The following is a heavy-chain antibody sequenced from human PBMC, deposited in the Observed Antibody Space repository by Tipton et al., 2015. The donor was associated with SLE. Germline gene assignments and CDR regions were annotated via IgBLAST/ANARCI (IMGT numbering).Heavy chain of an antibody. V-gene: IGHV4-39*07. J-gene: IGHJ4*02. CDR2: IHYSGST. D-gene: IGHD3-10*01. CDR1: GDSLSSSSYY. Sequence: GLVKPSETLSLTCTVSGDSLSSSSYYWGWIRQPPGKGLEWIGSIHYSGSTNYNPSLKSRVTISVDTSKNQFSLKLTSVTAADTAVYYCARGAYGSGTYSTSYFEYWGQGTLVTVSS. CDR3: ARGAYGSGTYSTSYFEY.